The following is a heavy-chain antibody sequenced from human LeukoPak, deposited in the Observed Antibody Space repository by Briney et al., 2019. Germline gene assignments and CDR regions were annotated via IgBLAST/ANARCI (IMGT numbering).Heavy chain of an antibody. Sequence: SETLSLTCTVSGGSISSDDYYWRWIRQPAGKGLEWIVRIYPSGSTNYNPSLKSRITMSVDTSKNQFSLKLSSVTAADTAVYYCAREDGAPRYFALWGRGTLVTVSS. CDR2: IYPSGST. D-gene: IGHD4-17*01. CDR1: GGSISSDDYY. J-gene: IGHJ2*01. V-gene: IGHV4-61*02. CDR3: AREDGAPRYFAL.